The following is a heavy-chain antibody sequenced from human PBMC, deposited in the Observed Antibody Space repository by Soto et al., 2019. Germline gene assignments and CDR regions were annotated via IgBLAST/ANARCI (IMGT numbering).Heavy chain of an antibody. CDR3: ARALAARPSVVTYYYYYYGMDV. CDR1: GFTFSSYG. Sequence: PGGSLRLSCAASGFTFSSYGMHWVRQAPGKGLEWVAVIWYDGSNKYYADSVKGRFTISRDNSKNTLYLQMNSLRAEDTAVYYCARALAARPSVVTYYYYYYGMDVWGQGTTVTVSS. D-gene: IGHD6-6*01. V-gene: IGHV3-33*01. CDR2: IWYDGSNK. J-gene: IGHJ6*02.